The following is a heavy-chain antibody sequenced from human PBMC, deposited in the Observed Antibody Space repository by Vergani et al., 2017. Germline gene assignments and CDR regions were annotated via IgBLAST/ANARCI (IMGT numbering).Heavy chain of an antibody. J-gene: IGHJ6*03. V-gene: IGHV4-34*01. CDR1: GGSFSGYY. CDR3: ARGGSEQQLALGYVWGPYYYYYYMDV. Sequence: QVQLQESGPGLVKPSETLSLTCAVYGGSFSGYYWSWIRQPPGKGLEWIGEINHSGSTNYNPSLKSRVTISVDTSKNQFSLKLSSVTAADTAVYYCARGGSEQQLALGYVWGPYYYYYYMDVWGKGTTVTVSS. CDR2: INHSGST. D-gene: IGHD6-13*01.